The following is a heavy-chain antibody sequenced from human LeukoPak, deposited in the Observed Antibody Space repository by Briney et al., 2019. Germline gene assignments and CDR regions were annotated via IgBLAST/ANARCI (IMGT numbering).Heavy chain of an antibody. Sequence: PSETLSLTCSISGGSISTYYWTWIRQPPGKGLEWIGYIYFSGNTAYRSSLRSRVAISVDTSKNQFSLKLTSVTAADTAIYYCARSPRNYDAFDLWGQGTLVAVSS. D-gene: IGHD1-7*01. CDR2: IYFSGNT. J-gene: IGHJ3*01. CDR1: GGSISTYY. V-gene: IGHV4-59*01. CDR3: ARSPRNYDAFDL.